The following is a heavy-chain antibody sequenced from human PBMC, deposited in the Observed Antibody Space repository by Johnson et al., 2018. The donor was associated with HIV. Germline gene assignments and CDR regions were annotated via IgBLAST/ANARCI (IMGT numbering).Heavy chain of an antibody. CDR3: VKDRDVHSSWYGGDGFDI. V-gene: IGHV3-30-3*01. Sequence: QVQLVESGGGVVQPGRPLRLSCAASGFTFSSYAMHWVRQAPDKGLEWVAVISYDGSNKYYADSVKGRFTISRDNSKNTLYLQMNSLGAEDTALYYCVKDRDVHSSWYGGDGFDIWGQGTMVTVSS. CDR2: ISYDGSNK. CDR1: GFTFSSYA. D-gene: IGHD6-13*01. J-gene: IGHJ3*02.